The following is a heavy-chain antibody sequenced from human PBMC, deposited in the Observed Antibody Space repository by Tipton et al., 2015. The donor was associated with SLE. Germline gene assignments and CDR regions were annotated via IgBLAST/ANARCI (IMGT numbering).Heavy chain of an antibody. CDR3: ARVLGGSGSLSDY. V-gene: IGHV4-4*02. CDR2: IYHSGST. J-gene: IGHJ4*02. CDR1: GGSISSSNW. D-gene: IGHD3-10*01. Sequence: QLVQSGAEVKPSGTLSLTCAVSGGSISSSNWWSWVRQPPGKGLEWIGEIYHSGSTNYNPSLKSRVTISVDKSKNQFSLKLSSVTAADTAVYYCARVLGGSGSLSDYRGQGTLVTASS.